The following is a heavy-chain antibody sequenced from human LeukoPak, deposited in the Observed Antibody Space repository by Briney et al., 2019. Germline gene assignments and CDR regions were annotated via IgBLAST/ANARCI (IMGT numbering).Heavy chain of an antibody. V-gene: IGHV5-51*01. J-gene: IGHJ3*02. CDR3: ATYSYTGGYYAFDI. CDR1: GYSFTRYW. CDR2: IYPGDSNT. Sequence: GESLKISCKGSGYSFTRYWIGWVRQMLGKGLEWMGIIYPGDSNTQYTPSFQDQVTISADKSITTAYLQWSRLKASDTAMYYCATYSYTGGYYAFDIWGQGTMVTVSS. D-gene: IGHD3-22*01.